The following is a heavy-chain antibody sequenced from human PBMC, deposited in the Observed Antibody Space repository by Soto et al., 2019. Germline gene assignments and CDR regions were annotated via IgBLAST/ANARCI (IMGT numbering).Heavy chain of an antibody. CDR1: GFTFSSYS. J-gene: IGHJ5*02. CDR3: ARAPSTGEDWFDL. CDR2: INSDGSST. D-gene: IGHD7-27*01. Sequence: GGSLRLSCAASGFTFSSYSMHWVRQAPGKGLVWVSRINSDGSSTSYADSVKGRFTISRDNAKNTLYLQMNSLRAEDTAVYYCARAPSTGEDWFDLWGQGTLVTVSS. V-gene: IGHV3-74*01.